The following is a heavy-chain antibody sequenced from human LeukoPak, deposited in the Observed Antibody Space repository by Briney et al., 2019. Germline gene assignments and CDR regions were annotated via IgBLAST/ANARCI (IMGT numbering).Heavy chain of an antibody. V-gene: IGHV1-2*02. CDR1: GYTFTGYY. CDR2: INPNNGGT. D-gene: IGHD2-15*01. CDR3: ASGASPVAANTRDYFDY. Sequence: ASVKVSCKASGYTFTGYYALWVRQAPAQGLQWMGWINPNNGGTKYAQKFQGRVTMTRDTSISTAYMELSRLTSDDTAVYYCASGASPVAANTRDYFDYWGQGTLVTVSS. J-gene: IGHJ4*02.